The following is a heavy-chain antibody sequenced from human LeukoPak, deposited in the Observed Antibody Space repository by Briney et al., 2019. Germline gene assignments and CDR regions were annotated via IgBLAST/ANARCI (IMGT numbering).Heavy chain of an antibody. CDR2: IYHSGST. J-gene: IGHJ4*02. Sequence: PSETLSLTCAVSGGSISSSNWWSWVRQPPGKGLEWIGEIYHSGSTYYNPSLKSRVTISVDTSKNQFSLKLSSVTAADTAVYYCARTRGYTYGPIDYWGQGTLVTVSS. CDR1: GGSISSSNW. D-gene: IGHD5-18*01. CDR3: ARTRGYTYGPIDY. V-gene: IGHV4-4*02.